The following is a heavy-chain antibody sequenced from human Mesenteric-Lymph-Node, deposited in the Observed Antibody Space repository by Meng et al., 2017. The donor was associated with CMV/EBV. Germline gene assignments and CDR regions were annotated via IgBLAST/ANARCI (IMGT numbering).Heavy chain of an antibody. CDR2: INPSGGST. D-gene: IGHD2-21*02. CDR1: GYTFTSYY. CDR3: AREEYAYCGGDCPIGY. Sequence: GYTFTSYYIHWVRQAPGQGLEWMGIINPSGGSTNYAQKFQGRLIMTRDTSTSTVYMELNSLRPEDSAVYYCAREEYAYCGGDCPIGYWGQGTLVTVSS. J-gene: IGHJ4*02. V-gene: IGHV1-46*01.